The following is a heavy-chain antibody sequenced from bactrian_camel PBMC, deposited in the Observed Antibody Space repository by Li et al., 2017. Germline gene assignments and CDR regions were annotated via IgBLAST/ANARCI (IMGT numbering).Heavy chain of an antibody. J-gene: IGHJ4*01. Sequence: HVQLVESGGGSVQAGGSLRLTCAYSTVTVCMGWFRQAPGKEREGVATMTTPQAATYIADSVKGRFTISQDKDKNTMDLEMNSLKPEDTAMYYCAARSACLDLLTAIPHSTLVGQGTQVTVS. D-gene: IGHD1*01. CDR2: MTTPQAAT. CDR1: TVTVC. V-gene: IGHV3S63*01.